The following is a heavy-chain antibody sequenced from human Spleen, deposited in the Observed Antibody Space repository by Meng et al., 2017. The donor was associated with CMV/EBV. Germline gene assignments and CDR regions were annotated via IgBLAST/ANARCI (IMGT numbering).Heavy chain of an antibody. D-gene: IGHD3-3*01. CDR3: ARVRMRGGIFGVVTRPNYYYYGMDV. J-gene: IGHJ6*02. CDR1: GYTFTGYY. V-gene: IGHV1-2*02. CDR2: INPNSGGT. Sequence: ASVKVSCKASGYTFTGYYMHWVRQAPGQGLEWMGWINPNSGGTNYAQKFQGRVTMTRDTSISTAYMELSRLRSDDTAVYYCARVRMRGGIFGVVTRPNYYYYGMDVWGQGTTVTVSS.